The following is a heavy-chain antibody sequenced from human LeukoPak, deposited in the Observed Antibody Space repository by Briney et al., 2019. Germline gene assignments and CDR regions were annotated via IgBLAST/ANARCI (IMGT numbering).Heavy chain of an antibody. CDR2: LSSDGRNK. Sequence: PGGSLRLSCAASGFTFSSYAMSWVRQAPGKGPEWVAALSSDGRNKYYRDSVKGRFTISRDNSKNTLYLQMGSLSTDDTAVYYCARLRRAVVIVRDAFDIWGQGTMVTVS. V-gene: IGHV3-30*04. CDR3: ARLRRAVVIVRDAFDI. J-gene: IGHJ3*02. D-gene: IGHD3-22*01. CDR1: GFTFSSYA.